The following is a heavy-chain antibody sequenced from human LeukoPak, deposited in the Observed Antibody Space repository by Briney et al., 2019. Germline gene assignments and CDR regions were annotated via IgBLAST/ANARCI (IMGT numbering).Heavy chain of an antibody. J-gene: IGHJ4*02. CDR2: ISGSGGTT. Sequence: PGGSLRLSCVASGFTFDDYAMHWVRQTPGKGLEWVSTISGSGGTTYDADSVKGRFTISRDNSRNTLYLQMNSLRAEDTAVYYCAKVRVATTGPFDYWGQGTLVTVSS. D-gene: IGHD5-12*01. CDR1: GFTFDDYA. CDR3: AKVRVATTGPFDY. V-gene: IGHV3-23*01.